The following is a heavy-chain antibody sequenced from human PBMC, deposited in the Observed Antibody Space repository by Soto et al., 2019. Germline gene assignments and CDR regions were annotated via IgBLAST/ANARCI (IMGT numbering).Heavy chain of an antibody. V-gene: IGHV3-33*01. CDR3: SRDRSWRTGYYSGIDV. CDR1: GFTFSSYA. D-gene: IGHD1-1*01. Sequence: QAHLVESGGGVVQPGGSLRLSCAASGFTFSSYAMHWVRQAPGKGLEWVALMWYDRSHTYYAESVKGRFNISRDESKNMLFLHMSGLRAEDTGVYYCSRDRSWRTGYYSGIDVWGQGTTVTVS. J-gene: IGHJ6*02. CDR2: MWYDRSHT.